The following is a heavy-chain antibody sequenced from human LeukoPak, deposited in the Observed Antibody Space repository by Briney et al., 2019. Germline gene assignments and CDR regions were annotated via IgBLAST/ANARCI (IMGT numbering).Heavy chain of an antibody. D-gene: IGHD1-1*01. CDR2: IRQDGNVR. CDR1: GFTLGSYW. V-gene: IGHV3-7*01. Sequence: PGGSLRLSCTASGFTLGSYWVSWVRQTPAKGLEWMANIRQDGNVRYYVDSVRGRFTISRDNAKNSLYLQMNNLRADDTALYYCAREIVGYDAFDIWGQGTMVTVSS. J-gene: IGHJ3*02. CDR3: AREIVGYDAFDI.